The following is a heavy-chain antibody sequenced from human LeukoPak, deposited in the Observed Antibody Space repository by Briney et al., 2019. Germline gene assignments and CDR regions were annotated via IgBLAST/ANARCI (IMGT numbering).Heavy chain of an antibody. CDR3: ARDGAYYYDSSGYSGGGAFDI. D-gene: IGHD3-22*01. CDR1: GFTFSSYS. Sequence: GGSLRLSCVVSGFTFSSYSMNWVRQAPGKGLEWVSYICSSSSTIYHADPVKGRFTISRDNAKNSLYLQMNSLRDEDTAVYYCARDGAYYYDSSGYSGGGAFDIWGQGTMVTVSS. CDR2: ICSSSSTI. J-gene: IGHJ3*02. V-gene: IGHV3-48*02.